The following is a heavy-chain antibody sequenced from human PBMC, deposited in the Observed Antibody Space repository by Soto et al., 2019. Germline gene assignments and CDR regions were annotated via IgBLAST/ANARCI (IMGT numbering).Heavy chain of an antibody. D-gene: IGHD3-10*01. Sequence: EVQLVESGGGLVQPGGSLRLSCAASGFTFSDHYMDWVRQAPGKGLEWVGRTRNKANSYSTEYAASVRGRFTISRDESKNSLHLQMNSLKTEDTAVYYCVRTSHYGSGSWNFDYWGQGTLVTVSS. CDR1: GFTFSDHY. J-gene: IGHJ4*02. CDR3: VRTSHYGSGSWNFDY. CDR2: TRNKANSYST. V-gene: IGHV3-72*01.